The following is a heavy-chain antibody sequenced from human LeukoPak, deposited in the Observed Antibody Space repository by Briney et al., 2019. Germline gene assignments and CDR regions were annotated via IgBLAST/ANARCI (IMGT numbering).Heavy chain of an antibody. CDR1: GFTFGTYA. CDR2: ISSDGKTT. CDR3: ARALGYSNSMASYRFFGY. J-gene: IGHJ4*02. D-gene: IGHD2-2*03. V-gene: IGHV3-30*04. Sequence: GRSLRLSCVASGFTFGTYAMHWVRQAPGKGLEWVAVISSDGKTTYNADSVEGRITVSRDNSRNTVDLQVNSLRPEDTAAYYCARALGYSNSMASYRFFGYWGQAILVTVSS.